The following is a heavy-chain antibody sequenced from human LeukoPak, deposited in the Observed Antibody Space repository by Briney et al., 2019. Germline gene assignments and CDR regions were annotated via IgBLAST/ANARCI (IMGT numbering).Heavy chain of an antibody. CDR1: GGSISSHY. D-gene: IGHD3-10*01. J-gene: IGHJ4*02. CDR2: IYYSGST. CDR3: ARSWFGELFLDY. V-gene: IGHV4-59*11. Sequence: SETLSLTCTVSGGSISSHYWSWIRQPPGKGLEWIGYIYYSGSTNYNPSLKSRVTISVDTSKNQFSLKLSSVTAADTAVYYCARSWFGELFLDYWGQGTLVTVSS.